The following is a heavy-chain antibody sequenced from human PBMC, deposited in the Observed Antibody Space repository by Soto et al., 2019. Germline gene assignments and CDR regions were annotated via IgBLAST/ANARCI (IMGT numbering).Heavy chain of an antibody. J-gene: IGHJ5*02. V-gene: IGHV3-21*01. D-gene: IGHD2-21*02. CDR3: ARDRGYCGGDCYMNWFDP. CDR1: VFTFSSYS. CDR2: ISSSSSYI. Sequence: WRSLRLSCSASVFTFSSYSMNWCRQAPGKGLEWVSSISSSSSYIYYADSVKDRFTIARDNAKNSLYLQMNSLRAEDTAVYYCARDRGYCGGDCYMNWFDPWGQGTLVTVS.